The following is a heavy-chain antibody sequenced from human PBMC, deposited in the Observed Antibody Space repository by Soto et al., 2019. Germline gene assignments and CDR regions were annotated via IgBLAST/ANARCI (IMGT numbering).Heavy chain of an antibody. V-gene: IGHV3-23*01. Sequence: PGGSLRLSCAASGFTFSRDAMSWVRQAPGKGLEWVSAISGSGGSTYYADSVKGRFTISRDNSKNTLYLQMNSLRAEDTAVYYRAKKKSGSGSYLDFLGQGTLVTVSS. CDR3: AKKKSGSGSYLDF. CDR2: ISGSGGST. J-gene: IGHJ4*02. D-gene: IGHD3-10*01. CDR1: GFTFSRDA.